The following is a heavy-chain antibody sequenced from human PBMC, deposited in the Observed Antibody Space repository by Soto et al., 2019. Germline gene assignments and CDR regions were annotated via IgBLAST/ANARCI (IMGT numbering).Heavy chain of an antibody. J-gene: IGHJ4*02. CDR1: EYMFTNCY. CDR3: ARGPRPRCAY. Sequence: QMQLVQSGAEVKKPGASVRLSCKASEYMFTNCYIYWVRQAAGLGLQWIGTMNPSGTTGSTQNFQGRVTMTRHTSTSTVYMELSGLKSEDSAVYYCARGPRPRCAYWGQGTLVTVS. V-gene: IGHV1-46*01. CDR2: MNPSGTT.